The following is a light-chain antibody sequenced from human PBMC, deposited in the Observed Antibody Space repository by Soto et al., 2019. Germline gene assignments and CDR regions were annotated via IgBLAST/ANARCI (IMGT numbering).Light chain of an antibody. CDR1: ESVINNY. CDR3: QQYGGSPLT. J-gene: IGKJ4*01. V-gene: IGKV3-20*01. CDR2: GAS. Sequence: EIVLTQSPDTLSLSPGDGATLSCRASESVINNYLAWYQQKPGQAPRLLIFGASSRATGIPDRFSGSGSGADFSLTISRLDPEDFAVYYCQQYGGSPLTFGGGTKVEIK.